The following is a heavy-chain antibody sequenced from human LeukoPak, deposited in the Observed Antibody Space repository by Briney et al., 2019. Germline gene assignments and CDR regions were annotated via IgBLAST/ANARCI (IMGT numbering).Heavy chain of an antibody. CDR2: ISYDGSNK. D-gene: IGHD6-13*01. CDR3: ARDLRGLAAAGIPFDY. Sequence: GGSLRLSCAASGFTFSSYAMHWVRQAPGKGLGWVAVISYDGSNKYYADSVKGRFTISRDNSKNTLYLQMNSLRAEDTAVYYCARDLRGLAAAGIPFDYWGQGTLVTVSS. CDR1: GFTFSSYA. V-gene: IGHV3-30-3*01. J-gene: IGHJ4*02.